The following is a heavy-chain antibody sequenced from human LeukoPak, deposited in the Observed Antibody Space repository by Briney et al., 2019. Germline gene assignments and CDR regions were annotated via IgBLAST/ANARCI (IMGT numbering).Heavy chain of an antibody. CDR1: GGTFSSYA. V-gene: IGHV1-69*05. CDR2: IIPIFGTA. J-gene: IGHJ4*02. CDR3: ARGGTIFGGNYYFDY. D-gene: IGHD3-3*01. Sequence: ASVKVSCKASGGTFSSYAISWVRQAPGQGLEWMGGIIPIFGTANYAQKFQGRDTITTDESTSTAYMELSSLRSEDTAVYYCARGGTIFGGNYYFDYWGQGTLVTVSS.